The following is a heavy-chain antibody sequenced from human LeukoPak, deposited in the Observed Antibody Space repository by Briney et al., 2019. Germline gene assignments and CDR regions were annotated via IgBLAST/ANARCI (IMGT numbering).Heavy chain of an antibody. CDR1: GFTFSSYA. CDR3: AKGYYDYVWGSYYFDY. CDR2: ISGSGGST. V-gene: IGHV3-23*01. D-gene: IGHD3-16*01. J-gene: IGHJ4*02. Sequence: PGGSLRLSCAASGFTFSSYAMSWVRQGPGEGLEWVSAISGSGGSTYYADSVKGGFTISRDNSRDTLYLQMNSLRAEDTAVYYCAKGYYDYVWGSYYFDYWGQGTLVTVSS.